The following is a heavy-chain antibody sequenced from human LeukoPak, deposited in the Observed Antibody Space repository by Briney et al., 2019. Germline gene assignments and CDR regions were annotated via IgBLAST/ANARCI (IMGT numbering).Heavy chain of an antibody. CDR3: ARERKDSGYLYYFDY. J-gene: IGHJ4*02. CDR1: GGTFSSYA. D-gene: IGHD5-12*01. CDR2: ISAYNGNT. V-gene: IGHV1-18*01. Sequence: ASVKVSCKASGGTFSSYAISWVRQAPGQGLEWMGWISAYNGNTNYAQKLQGRVTMTTDTSTSTAYMELRSLRSDDTAVYYCARERKDSGYLYYFDYWGQGTLVTVSS.